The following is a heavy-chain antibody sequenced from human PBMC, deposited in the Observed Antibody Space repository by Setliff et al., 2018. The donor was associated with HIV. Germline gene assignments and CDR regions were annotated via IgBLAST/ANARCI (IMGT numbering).Heavy chain of an antibody. D-gene: IGHD2-21*01. CDR2: MYYSGST. J-gene: IGHJ4*02. V-gene: IGHV4-39*01. Sequence: ASETLSLTCTVSGGSISSGTYYWGWIRQPPGKGLGYIGTMYYSGSTYYNPSLRSRVTISVDTSKNHISLRLSSVTAADTAVYYCARHVTVVAYFETLAGSFNYWGQGTLVTVSS. CDR3: ARHVTVVAYFETLAGSFNY. CDR1: GGSISSGTYY.